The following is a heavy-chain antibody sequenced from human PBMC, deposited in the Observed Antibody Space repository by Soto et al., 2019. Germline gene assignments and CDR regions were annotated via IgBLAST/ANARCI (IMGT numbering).Heavy chain of an antibody. CDR3: VVYSSSSGRHFDY. D-gene: IGHD6-6*01. Sequence: GESLTIYFTRSCYIFSQCWIGWVRQMPGKGLEWMGIIYPGDSDTRYSPSFQGQVTISADKSITTAYLQWRSLKASDTAIYYCVVYSSSSGRHFDYWGQGTLVTVSS. V-gene: IGHV5-51*01. J-gene: IGHJ4*02. CDR2: IYPGDSDT. CDR1: CYIFSQCW.